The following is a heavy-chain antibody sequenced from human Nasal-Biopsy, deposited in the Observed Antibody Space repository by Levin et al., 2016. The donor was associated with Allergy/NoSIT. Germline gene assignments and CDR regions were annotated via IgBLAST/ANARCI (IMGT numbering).Heavy chain of an antibody. CDR2: ISSGGRSL. CDR1: GFTINSYE. D-gene: IGHD2-15*01. CDR3: ARDVGYCRGGSCYGNWFDP. Sequence: GESLKISCAASGFTINSYEMNWVRQAPGKGLEWVSYISSGGRSLHYADSVKGRFTISRDNARNSLDLQMNSLRADDTAVYHCARDVGYCRGGSCYGNWFDPWGQGTLVTVSS. V-gene: IGHV3-48*03. J-gene: IGHJ5*02.